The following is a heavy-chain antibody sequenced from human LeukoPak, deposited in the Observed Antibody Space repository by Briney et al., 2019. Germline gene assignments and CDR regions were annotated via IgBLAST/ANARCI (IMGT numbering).Heavy chain of an antibody. Sequence: GGSLRLSCAASGFTFSSFAMTWVRQAPGKGLEWVANIKQDGSEKYYVDSVKGRFTVSRDNAKNSLYLQMNSLRAEDTAVYYCARGSGKARGHYYIDVCGKGTTVTVSS. V-gene: IGHV3-7*01. CDR2: IKQDGSEK. CDR1: GFTFSSFA. CDR3: ARGSGKARGHYYIDV. J-gene: IGHJ6*03. D-gene: IGHD3-10*01.